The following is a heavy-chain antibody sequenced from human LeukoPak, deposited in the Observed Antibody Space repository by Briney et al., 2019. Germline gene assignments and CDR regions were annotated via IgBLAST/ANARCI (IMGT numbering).Heavy chain of an antibody. CDR2: IYHSGST. CDR3: ARGNLNYYDSSGYYFDY. CDR1: GGSISSGGYS. J-gene: IGHJ4*02. Sequence: PSQTLSLTCAVSGGSISSGGYSWSWIRQPPGKGLEWIGYIYHSGSTYYNPSLKSRVTISVDRSKDQFSLKLSSVTAADTAVYYCARGNLNYYDSSGYYFDYWGQGTLVTVSS. D-gene: IGHD3-22*01. V-gene: IGHV4-30-2*01.